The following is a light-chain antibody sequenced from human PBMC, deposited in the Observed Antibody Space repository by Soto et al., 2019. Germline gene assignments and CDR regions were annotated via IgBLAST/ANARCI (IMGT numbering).Light chain of an antibody. CDR1: QSISDT. Sequence: EIVMTQSPATLSVSPGGRATLSCRASQSISDTLAWYQQKPGQAPGLLIYGASSRATGIPDRFSGSGSGTDFTLTISRLEPEDFAVYYCQQYGSSPRTFGQGTKVDIK. J-gene: IGKJ1*01. CDR2: GAS. CDR3: QQYGSSPRT. V-gene: IGKV3-20*01.